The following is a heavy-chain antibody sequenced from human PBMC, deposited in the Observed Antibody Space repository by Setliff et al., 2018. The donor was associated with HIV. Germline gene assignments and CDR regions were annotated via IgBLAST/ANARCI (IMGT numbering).Heavy chain of an antibody. V-gene: IGHV4-61*02. J-gene: IGHJ5*02. CDR2: IYTSGST. CDR1: GGSISSGNYF. D-gene: IGHD3-22*01. CDR3: AGGTGYYYDSSGSNCFDP. Sequence: PSETLSLTCTVSGGSISSGNYFWNWIRQPTGKGLEWIVRIYTSGSTHYNPSLESRVTMSVDTSKNQFSLKLSSVTAADTAVYYCAGGTGYYYDSSGSNCFDPWGQGTLVTVSS.